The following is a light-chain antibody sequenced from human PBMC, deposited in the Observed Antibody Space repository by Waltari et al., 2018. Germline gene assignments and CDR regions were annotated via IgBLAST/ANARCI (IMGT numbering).Light chain of an antibody. CDR2: DTS. J-gene: IGLJ2*01. CDR3: SVSYSGHVI. CDR1: TGAVTSGQF. V-gene: IGLV7-46*01. Sequence: QVVVTQEPSLTVSPGGTVTLTCGSSTGAVTSGQFPYWFLQKPGQAPRTLVYDTSNQHALTPARFSGSLLGGKAALTLAGAQPEEEAEYYCSVSYSGHVIFGVGTKLTVL.